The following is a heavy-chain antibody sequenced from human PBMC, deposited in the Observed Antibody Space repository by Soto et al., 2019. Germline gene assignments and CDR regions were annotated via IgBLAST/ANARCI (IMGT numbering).Heavy chain of an antibody. CDR1: GYTFTGYY. Sequence: ASVKVSCKASGYTFTGYYMHWVRQAPGQGLEWMGWINPYSGGTNYAQKLQGWVTMTRDTSMSTAYMELRSLRSDDTAVYYCARHSPPLDYWGQGTLVTVSS. CDR3: ARHSPPLDY. CDR2: INPYSGGT. J-gene: IGHJ4*02. V-gene: IGHV1-2*04.